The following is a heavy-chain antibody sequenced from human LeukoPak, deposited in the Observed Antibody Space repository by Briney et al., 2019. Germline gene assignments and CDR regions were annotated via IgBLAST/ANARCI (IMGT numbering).Heavy chain of an antibody. CDR3: AKWELYSGFYYIDY. V-gene: IGHV3-7*01. J-gene: IGHJ4*02. CDR1: GFTFSSYW. Sequence: GGSLRLSCAASGFTFSSYWMTWVSQGPGKGLEWVANIKPDGSLIYYVDSVKGRFTISRDNAKNSLYLQMNSLRAEDTAVYYCAKWELYSGFYYIDYWGQGTLATVSS. D-gene: IGHD1-26*01. CDR2: IKPDGSLI.